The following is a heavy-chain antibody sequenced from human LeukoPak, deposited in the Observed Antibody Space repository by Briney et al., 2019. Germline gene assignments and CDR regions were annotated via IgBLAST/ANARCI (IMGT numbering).Heavy chain of an antibody. D-gene: IGHD5-12*01. V-gene: IGHV1-58*02. CDR3: ARGDSGYDFAPFDY. CDR1: GFTFTSSA. Sequence: SVTVSCKASGFTFTSSAMQWVRQARGQRLEWIGWIVVGSGNTNYAQKFQERVTITRDMSTSTAYMELSSLRSDDTAVYYCARGDSGYDFAPFDYWGQGTLVTVSS. J-gene: IGHJ4*02. CDR2: IVVGSGNT.